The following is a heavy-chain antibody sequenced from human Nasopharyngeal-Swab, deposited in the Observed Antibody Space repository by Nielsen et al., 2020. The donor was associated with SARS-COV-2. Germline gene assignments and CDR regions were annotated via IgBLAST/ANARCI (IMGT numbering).Heavy chain of an antibody. Sequence: WVRQAHGKGLEWLGWINAGNGDTKYSQRFQGRATITRDTSTSIAYMDLTSLRSEDTAVYYCARDPRPDYPYYMDVWGKGTTVTVSS. D-gene: IGHD4-11*01. J-gene: IGHJ6*03. CDR3: ARDPRPDYPYYMDV. V-gene: IGHV1-3*01. CDR2: INAGNGDT.